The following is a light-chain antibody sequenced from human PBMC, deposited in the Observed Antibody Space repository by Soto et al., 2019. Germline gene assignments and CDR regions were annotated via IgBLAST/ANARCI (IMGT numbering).Light chain of an antibody. Sequence: EIVLTQSPATLSLSPGERATLSCRASQSVSSYLAWYQQKPGQAPRLLIYDASTRATGIPARFSGSWSGTDFTLSISSLEPEDFAVYYCQQRSNWPPRVTFGGGTKVEIK. CDR1: QSVSSY. CDR2: DAS. J-gene: IGKJ4*01. CDR3: QQRSNWPPRVT. V-gene: IGKV3-11*01.